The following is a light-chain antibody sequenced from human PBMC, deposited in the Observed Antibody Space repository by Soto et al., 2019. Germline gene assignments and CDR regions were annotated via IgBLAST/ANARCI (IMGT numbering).Light chain of an antibody. CDR1: QTISSR. Sequence: DMQLTQSPSTLSGSVGDRVTLTCRASQTISSRLAWYHQKPGKAPKLLIYKASTLKSGVPSRFSGSGSGTEFTLTISSLQPDDFATYYCQHYNSYSEAFGQGTKVDIK. V-gene: IGKV1-5*03. J-gene: IGKJ1*01. CDR2: KAS. CDR3: QHYNSYSEA.